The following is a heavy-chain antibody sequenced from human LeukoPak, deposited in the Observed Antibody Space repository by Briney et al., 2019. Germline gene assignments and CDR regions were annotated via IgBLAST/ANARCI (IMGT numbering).Heavy chain of an antibody. J-gene: IGHJ4*02. CDR3: AGPVDTAMAYAFDY. CDR2: ISYDGSNK. Sequence: GGSLRLSCAASGFTFSSYAMHWVRQAPGKGLEWVAVISYDGSNKYYADSVKGRFTISRDNSKNTLYLQMNSLRAEDTAVYYCAGPVDTAMAYAFDYWGQGTLVTVSS. D-gene: IGHD5-18*01. V-gene: IGHV3-30-3*01. CDR1: GFTFSSYA.